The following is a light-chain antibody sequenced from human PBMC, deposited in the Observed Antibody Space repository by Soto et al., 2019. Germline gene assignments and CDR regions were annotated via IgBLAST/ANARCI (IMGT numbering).Light chain of an antibody. CDR3: QTWGTGIVI. Sequence: QPVLTQSPSASASLGASVKLTCTLSSGHSSYAIAWHQQQPEKGPRYLMKLNSDGSHSKGDGIPDRFSGSSAGAESYLTISSLQSEDEADYYCQTWGTGIVIFGGGTKLTVL. J-gene: IGLJ2*01. V-gene: IGLV4-69*01. CDR1: SGHSSYA. CDR2: LNSDGSH.